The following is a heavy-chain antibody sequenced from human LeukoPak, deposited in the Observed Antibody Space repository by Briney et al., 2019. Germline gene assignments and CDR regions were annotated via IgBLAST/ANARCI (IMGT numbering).Heavy chain of an antibody. V-gene: IGHV3-7*03. CDR1: GFTFSSYW. D-gene: IGHD5-18*01. Sequence: PGRSLRLSCGASGFTFSSYWMSWVRQAPGKGLEWVANIKEDGSEKYYVDSVKGRFIISRDNAKNSLCLHMNDLRAEDTAVYYCARDPGDRAIDRWFDPWGQGTLVIVSS. CDR3: ARDPGDRAIDRWFDP. J-gene: IGHJ5*02. CDR2: IKEDGSEK.